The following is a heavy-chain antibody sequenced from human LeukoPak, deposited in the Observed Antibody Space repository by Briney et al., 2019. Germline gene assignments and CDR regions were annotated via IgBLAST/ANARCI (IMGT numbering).Heavy chain of an antibody. CDR3: ARDGGYSGYDADC. Sequence: GGSLRLSCSASGFTFSTYWMSWVRQAPGKGLEWVSYISDSSAMYYADSVRGRFTISRENDKNSLFLQMNSLRAEDTAVYYCARDGGYSGYDADCWGQGTLVTVSS. CDR2: ISDSSAM. D-gene: IGHD5-12*01. V-gene: IGHV3-48*01. CDR1: GFTFSTYW. J-gene: IGHJ4*02.